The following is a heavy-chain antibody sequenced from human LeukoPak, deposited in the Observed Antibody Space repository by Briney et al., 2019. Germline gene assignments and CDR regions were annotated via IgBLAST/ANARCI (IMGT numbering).Heavy chain of an antibody. D-gene: IGHD4-23*01. V-gene: IGHV6-1*01. CDR3: AREGNTYYFDY. CDR1: GDIVSSNSVA. CDR2: TYYRSKWYS. Sequence: SQTLSLTCDISGDIVSSNSVAWNWLRQSPSRGLEWLGRTYYRSKWYSDYAVSVKSRVIINPVKSKNQFSLQLNSVTPEDTAVYYCAREGNTYYFDYWGQGTLVTVSS. J-gene: IGHJ4*02.